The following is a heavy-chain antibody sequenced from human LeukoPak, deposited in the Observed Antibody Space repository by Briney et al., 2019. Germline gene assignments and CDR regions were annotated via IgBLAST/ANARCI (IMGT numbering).Heavy chain of an antibody. V-gene: IGHV3-9*01. D-gene: IGHD1-26*01. CDR1: GFTFDDYA. J-gene: IGHJ4*02. CDR3: AKDSRGGGATTFCDY. CDR2: ISWNSGSI. Sequence: GRSLRLSCAASGFTFDDYAMHWVRQAPGKGLEWVSGISWNSGSIGYADSVKGRFTLARDNAKTSLYLQMNSLRAEDTALYYCAKDSRGGGATTFCDYWGQGTLVTVSS.